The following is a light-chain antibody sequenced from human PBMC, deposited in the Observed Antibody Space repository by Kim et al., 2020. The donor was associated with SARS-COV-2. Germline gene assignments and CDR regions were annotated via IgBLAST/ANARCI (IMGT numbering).Light chain of an antibody. V-gene: IGKV1-39*01. CDR1: QSISNS. J-gene: IGKJ5*01. Sequence: DIQMTQSPSSLSASVGDRVTITCRAGQSISNSLNWYQQKPGKVPKLLIYAASNLQSGVPLRFSGSGSGIDFTLTISNLQPEDFATYFCQQSYTTPITFGQGTRLDIK. CDR3: QQSYTTPIT. CDR2: AAS.